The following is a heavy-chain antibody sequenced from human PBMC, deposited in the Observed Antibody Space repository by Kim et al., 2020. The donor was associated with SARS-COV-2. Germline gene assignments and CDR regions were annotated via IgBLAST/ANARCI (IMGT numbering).Heavy chain of an antibody. D-gene: IGHD3-22*01. CDR2: ISGSGGST. CDR3: AKAPPGPPNWYYDSSGYPSFDY. Sequence: GGSLRLSCAASGFTFSSYAMSWVRQAPGKGLEWVSAISGSGGSTYYADSVKGRFTISRDNSKNTLYLQMNSLRAEDTAVYYCAKAPPGPPNWYYDSSGYPSFDYWGQGTLVTVSS. CDR1: GFTFSSYA. V-gene: IGHV3-23*01. J-gene: IGHJ4*02.